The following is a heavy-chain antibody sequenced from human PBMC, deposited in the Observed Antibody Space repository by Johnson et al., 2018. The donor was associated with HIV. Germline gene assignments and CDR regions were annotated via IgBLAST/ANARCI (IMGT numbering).Heavy chain of an antibody. CDR1: GFTFSSYA. Sequence: QMLLVESGGGVVQPGRSLRLSCAASGFTFSSYAMHWVRQAPGKGLEWVAVISYDGSNKYYADSVKGRLTISRDNSKNTLYPQMSSLRAEDTALYSCARGRAVTTKGYDEDAFDIWGQGTMVTVSS. CDR2: ISYDGSNK. CDR3: ARGRAVTTKGYDEDAFDI. V-gene: IGHV3-30-3*01. J-gene: IGHJ3*02. D-gene: IGHD4-17*01.